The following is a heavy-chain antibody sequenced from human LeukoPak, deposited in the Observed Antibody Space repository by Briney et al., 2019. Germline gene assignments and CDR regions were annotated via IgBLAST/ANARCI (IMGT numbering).Heavy chain of an antibody. CDR2: IYYSGST. CDR1: GGSISSSSYY. Sequence: SETLSLTCTVSGGSISSSSYYWGWIRQPPGKGLEWIGSIYYSGSTYYNPSLKSRVTISVDTSKNQFSLKLSSVTAADTAVYYCARATDYATIPYFDYWGQGTLVTVSS. CDR3: ARATDYATIPYFDY. J-gene: IGHJ4*02. V-gene: IGHV4-39*01. D-gene: IGHD4-17*01.